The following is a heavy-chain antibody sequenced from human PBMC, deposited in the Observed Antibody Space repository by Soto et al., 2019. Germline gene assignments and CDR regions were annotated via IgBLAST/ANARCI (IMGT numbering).Heavy chain of an antibody. J-gene: IGHJ4*02. CDR1: GFSFTNFA. CDR3: AKDDFTDRGDDYFDY. V-gene: IGHV3-23*01. Sequence: RRLSCAASGFSFTNFAMRWVRQAPGKGLEWVAGIGASGDITWYADSVKGRLSISRDNSKNTLYLQLNSLRFEDTAVYYCAKDDFTDRGDDYFDYWGPGTPVTVSS. D-gene: IGHD2-21*02. CDR2: IGASGDIT.